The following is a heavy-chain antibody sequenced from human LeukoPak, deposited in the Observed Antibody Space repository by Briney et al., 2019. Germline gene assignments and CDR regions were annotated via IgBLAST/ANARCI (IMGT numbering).Heavy chain of an antibody. CDR3: AKWGDYDILTGYYDSDY. CDR1: GFTFSNYA. J-gene: IGHJ4*02. V-gene: IGHV3-23*01. Sequence: GGSLRLSCAASGFTFSNYAMSWVRQAPGKGLEWVSAVSGRDDSTYYADSVKGRFTISRDNSKNTLYLQMNSLRAEDTAVYYCAKWGDYDILTGYYDSDYWGQGTLVTVSS. D-gene: IGHD3-9*01. CDR2: VSGRDDST.